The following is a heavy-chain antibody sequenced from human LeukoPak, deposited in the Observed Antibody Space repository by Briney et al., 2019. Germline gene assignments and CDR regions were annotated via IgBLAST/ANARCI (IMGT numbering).Heavy chain of an antibody. V-gene: IGHV4-59*08. D-gene: IGHD4-23*01. CDR3: ATATTVVQYDAFDI. CDR1: GGSISSSY. J-gene: IGHJ3*02. CDR2: SFYSGST. Sequence: SETLSLTCTVSGGSISSSYWSWIRPPPGKGLEWIGYSFYSGSTNYNPSLKSRVTISVDTSKNQFSLKLSSVTAADTAVYYCATATTVVQYDAFDIWGQGTMVTVSS.